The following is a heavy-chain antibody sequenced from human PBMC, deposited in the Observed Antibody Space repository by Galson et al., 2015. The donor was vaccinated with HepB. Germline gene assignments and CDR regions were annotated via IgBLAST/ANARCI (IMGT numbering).Heavy chain of an antibody. D-gene: IGHD6-13*01. V-gene: IGHV1-69*13. Sequence: SVKVSCKASGGTFSSYAISWVRQAPGQGLEWMGGIIPIFGTANYAQKFQGRVTITADESTSTAYMELSSLGSEDTAVYYCARGGIAAPPGPVDYWGQGTLVTVSS. CDR1: GGTFSSYA. J-gene: IGHJ4*02. CDR2: IIPIFGTA. CDR3: ARGGIAAPPGPVDY.